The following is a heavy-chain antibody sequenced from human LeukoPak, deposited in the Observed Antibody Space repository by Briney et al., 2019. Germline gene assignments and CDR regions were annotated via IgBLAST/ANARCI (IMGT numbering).Heavy chain of an antibody. J-gene: IGHJ5*02. CDR3: AGSRPHYVWGSYPRNWFDP. Sequence: SETLSLTCAVYGGSFSGYYWSWIRQPPGKGLEWIGEINHSGSTNYNPSLKSRVTISVDTSKNQFSLKLSSVTAADTAVYYCAGSRPHYVWGSYPRNWFDPWGQGTLVTVSS. CDR2: INHSGST. V-gene: IGHV4-34*01. CDR1: GGSFSGYY. D-gene: IGHD3-16*02.